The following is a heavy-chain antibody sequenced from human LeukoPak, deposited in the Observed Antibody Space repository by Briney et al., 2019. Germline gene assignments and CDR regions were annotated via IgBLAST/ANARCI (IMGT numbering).Heavy chain of an antibody. CDR3: ARGGDPHYGMDV. CDR1: DGSISGYY. D-gene: IGHD2-21*01. V-gene: IGHV4-59*01. CDR2: IYYSAST. Sequence: SETLSLTCTVSDGSISGYYWSWIRQPPGKGLEWIGNIYYSASTNYNPSLKSRVTISVDTSKNQCSLRLSSVTAADTAVYYCARGGDPHYGMDVWGQGTTVTVSS. J-gene: IGHJ6*02.